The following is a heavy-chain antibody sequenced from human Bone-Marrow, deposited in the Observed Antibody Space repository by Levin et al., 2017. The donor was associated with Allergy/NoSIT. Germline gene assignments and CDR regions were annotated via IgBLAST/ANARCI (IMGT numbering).Heavy chain of an antibody. J-gene: IGHJ4*02. Sequence: GGSLRLSCAASGFTFSSYWMSWVRQAPGKGLEWVANIKQDGSEKYYVDSVKGRFTISRDNAKNSLYLQMNSLRAEDTAVYYCARVTTVTLRSAFDYWGQGTLVTVSS. CDR2: IKQDGSEK. V-gene: IGHV3-7*02. CDR3: ARVTTVTLRSAFDY. D-gene: IGHD4-17*01. CDR1: GFTFSSYW.